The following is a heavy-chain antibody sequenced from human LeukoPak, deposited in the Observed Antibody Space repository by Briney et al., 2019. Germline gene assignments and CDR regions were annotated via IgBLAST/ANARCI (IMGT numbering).Heavy chain of an antibody. CDR1: GGTFSSYA. J-gene: IGHJ4*02. CDR2: IIPIFGTA. D-gene: IGHD6-13*01. V-gene: IGHV1-69*13. Sequence: SVKVSCKAYGGTFSSYAISWVRQAPGQGLEWMGGIIPIFGTANYAQKFQGRVTITADESTSTAYTELSSLRSEDTAVYYCASTRFIAAAVNGDDYFDYWGQGTLVTVSS. CDR3: ASTRFIAAAVNGDDYFDY.